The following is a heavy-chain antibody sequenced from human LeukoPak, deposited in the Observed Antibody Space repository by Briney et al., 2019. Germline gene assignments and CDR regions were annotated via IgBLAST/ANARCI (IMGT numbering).Heavy chain of an antibody. J-gene: IGHJ3*02. CDR2: IYSGGST. Sequence: PGGSLRLSCAASGFTVSSNYMSWVRQAPGKGLEWVSAIYSGGSTYYADSVKGRFTISRDNSKNTLYLQMNSLRAEDTAVYYCARGGHSGYDKDAFDIWGQGTMVTVSS. CDR3: ARGGHSGYDKDAFDI. V-gene: IGHV3-53*01. CDR1: GFTVSSNY. D-gene: IGHD5-12*01.